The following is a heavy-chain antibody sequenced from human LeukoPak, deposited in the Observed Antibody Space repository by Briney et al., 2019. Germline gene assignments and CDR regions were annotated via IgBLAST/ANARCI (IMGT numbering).Heavy chain of an antibody. D-gene: IGHD3-10*02. CDR1: GFTFSHAW. CDR3: TTVSYVGGY. V-gene: IGHV3-15*01. CDR2: SKSRTDGGTT. Sequence: GGSLRLSCAASGFTFSHAWMSWVRQAPGEGLEWVGRSKSRTDGGTTDYAAPVKGRFTISRDESKNMLYLRMNSLKIEDTAVYYCTTVSYVGGYWGQGTLVTVSS. J-gene: IGHJ4*02.